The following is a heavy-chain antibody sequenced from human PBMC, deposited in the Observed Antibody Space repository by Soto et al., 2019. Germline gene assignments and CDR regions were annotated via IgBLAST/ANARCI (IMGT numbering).Heavy chain of an antibody. CDR3: ARERFQVISDGMDV. Sequence: QAHLEQSGSVLKRPGASVKVSCKASGYIFTGYYVHWVREAPGQGLEWMGWINPETGGTSYAQKFQGRVTLSRDTSINTAHLELSSLRLDAAAVYFCARERFQVISDGMDVWGQGTTVTVSS. D-gene: IGHD2-21*01. J-gene: IGHJ6*02. V-gene: IGHV1-2*02. CDR2: INPETGGT. CDR1: GYIFTGYY.